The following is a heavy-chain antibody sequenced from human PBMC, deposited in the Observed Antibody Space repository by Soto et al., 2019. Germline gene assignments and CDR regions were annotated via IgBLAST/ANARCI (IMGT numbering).Heavy chain of an antibody. Sequence: ASVKVSCKASGYTFTSYDINWVRQATGQGLEWMGWMNPNSGNTGYAQKFQGRVTMTRNTSISTAYMELSSLRSEDTAVYYCARIYYDYIWGSYRINSYLDYWGQGTLVTVSS. D-gene: IGHD3-16*02. J-gene: IGHJ4*02. CDR2: MNPNSGNT. V-gene: IGHV1-8*01. CDR1: GYTFTSYD. CDR3: ARIYYDYIWGSYRINSYLDY.